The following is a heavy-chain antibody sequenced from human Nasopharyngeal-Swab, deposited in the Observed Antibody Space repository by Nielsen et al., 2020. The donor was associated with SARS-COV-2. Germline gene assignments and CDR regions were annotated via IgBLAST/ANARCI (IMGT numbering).Heavy chain of an antibody. CDR2: IWYDGSNK. CDR3: ARDGQSYGMDV. CDR1: GFTFSSYG. Sequence: GGPLRLSCAASGFTFSSYGMHWVRQAPGKGLEWVAVIWYDGSNKYYADSVKGRFTISRDNSKNTLYLQMNSLRAEDTAVYYCARDGQSYGMDVWGQGTTVTISS. J-gene: IGHJ6*02. V-gene: IGHV3-33*01.